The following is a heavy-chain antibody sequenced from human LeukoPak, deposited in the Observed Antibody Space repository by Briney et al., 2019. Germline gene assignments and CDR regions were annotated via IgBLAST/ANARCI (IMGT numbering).Heavy chain of an antibody. CDR2: MYSDGTT. Sequence: LGGSLRLSCAAAGVTVSSNYMSWVRQVPGRGLEWVSMMYSDGTTHYLDSVKGRFTISRDNSKNTLYLQMNSLRVEDTAVYYCARWYCNSLNCYYDYWGQGTLVTVSS. D-gene: IGHD2/OR15-2a*01. CDR1: GVTVSSNY. V-gene: IGHV3-53*01. J-gene: IGHJ4*02. CDR3: ARWYCNSLNCYYDY.